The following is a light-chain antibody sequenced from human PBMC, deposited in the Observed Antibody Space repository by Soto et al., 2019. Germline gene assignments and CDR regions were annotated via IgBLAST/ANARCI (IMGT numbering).Light chain of an antibody. CDR3: CSYAAGSTPYV. CDR2: EGS. V-gene: IGLV2-23*01. CDR1: SSDVGTYNL. Sequence: QSVLTQPASVSGSPGQSITISCTGTSSDVGTYNLVSWYQQYPGKAPKLMLYEGSKRPSGVSNHFSGSNSGNTASLRISGLQAEDEADYYCCSYAAGSTPYVFGTGTKLTVL. J-gene: IGLJ1*01.